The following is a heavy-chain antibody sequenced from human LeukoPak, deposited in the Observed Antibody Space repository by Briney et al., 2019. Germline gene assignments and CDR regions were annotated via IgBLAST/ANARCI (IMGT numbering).Heavy chain of an antibody. CDR1: GFPFSTYT. D-gene: IGHD1-14*01. J-gene: IGHJ4*02. V-gene: IGHV3-23*01. CDR2: ISGNGGRT. CDR3: AKDFGRNLGGPGY. Sequence: GGSLRLSFAASGFPFSTYTMAWVRQAPGGGLEGVSGISGNGGRTYYADSVKGRFAISRDDSKSTLYLQMNSLRGEDTAVYYCAKDFGRNLGGPGYWGRGTLVIVSS.